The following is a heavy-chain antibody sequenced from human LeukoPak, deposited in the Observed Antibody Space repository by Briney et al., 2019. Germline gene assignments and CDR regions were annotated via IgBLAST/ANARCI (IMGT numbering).Heavy chain of an antibody. J-gene: IGHJ5*02. CDR2: IHYSGTT. CDR3: ARLILGGNNWFVP. V-gene: IGHV4-39*01. CDR1: GGSISSSSDY. D-gene: IGHD7-27*01. Sequence: PSETLSLTCTVSGGSISSSSDYWAWVRQPPGKGLEWIGSIHYSGTTYYTSSLKSRVTMSVDTSKNQFSLKLSSVTAADTAVYYCARLILGGNNWFVPWGQGTLVTVSS.